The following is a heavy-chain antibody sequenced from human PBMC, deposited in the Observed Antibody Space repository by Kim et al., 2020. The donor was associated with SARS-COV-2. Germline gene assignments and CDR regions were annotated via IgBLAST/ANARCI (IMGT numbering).Heavy chain of an antibody. CDR3: AKDTLPRELLWFGESDDAFDI. J-gene: IGHJ3*02. V-gene: IGHV3-23*01. CDR1: GFTFSSYA. D-gene: IGHD3-10*01. CDR2: ISGSGGST. Sequence: GGSLRLSCAASGFTFSSYAMSWVRQAPGKGLEWVSAISGSGGSTYYADSVKGRFTISRDNSKNTLYLQMNSLRAEDTAVYYCAKDTLPRELLWFGESDDAFDIWGQGTMVTVSS.